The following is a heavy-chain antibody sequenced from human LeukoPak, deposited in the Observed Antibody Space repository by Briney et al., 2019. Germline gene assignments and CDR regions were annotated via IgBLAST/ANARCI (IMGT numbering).Heavy chain of an antibody. CDR2: INPSGGST. Sequence: ASVKVSCKASGYTFTSCYMHWVRQAPGQGLEWMGIINPSGGSTSYAQKFQGRVTMTRDTSTSTVYMELSSLRSEDTAVYYCAREGCTNGVCYTHQYYFDYWGQGTLVTVSS. J-gene: IGHJ4*02. CDR3: AREGCTNGVCYTHQYYFDY. D-gene: IGHD2-8*01. V-gene: IGHV1-46*01. CDR1: GYTFTSCY.